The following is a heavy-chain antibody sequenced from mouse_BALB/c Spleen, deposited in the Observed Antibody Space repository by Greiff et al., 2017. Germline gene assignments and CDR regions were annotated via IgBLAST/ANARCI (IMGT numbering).Heavy chain of an antibody. V-gene: IGHV6-6*02. CDR1: GFTFSNYW. Sequence: EVKLVESGGGLVQPGGSMKLSCVASGFTFSNYWMNWVRQSPEKGLEWVAEIRLKSNNYATHYAESVKGRFTISRDDSKSSVYLQMNNLRAEDTGIYYCTRGYGSSPWFAYWGQGTLVTVSA. J-gene: IGHJ3*01. CDR3: TRGYGSSPWFAY. D-gene: IGHD1-1*01. CDR2: IRLKSNNYAT.